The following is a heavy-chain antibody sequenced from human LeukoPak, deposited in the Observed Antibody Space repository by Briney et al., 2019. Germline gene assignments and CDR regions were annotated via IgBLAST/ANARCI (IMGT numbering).Heavy chain of an antibody. Sequence: ASVKVSCKASGGTFSSYAISWVRQAPGQGLEWMGWISTYNHSANYAQKFQGRVTMTTDTSTNTAYMELRSLRSDDTAVYYCAREDYGDYLGLLKNWFDPWGQGTLVTVSS. CDR2: ISTYNHSA. J-gene: IGHJ5*02. D-gene: IGHD4-17*01. CDR1: GGTFSSYA. CDR3: AREDYGDYLGLLKNWFDP. V-gene: IGHV1-18*01.